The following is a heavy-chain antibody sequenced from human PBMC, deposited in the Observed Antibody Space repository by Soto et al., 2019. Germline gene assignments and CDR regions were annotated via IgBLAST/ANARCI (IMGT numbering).Heavy chain of an antibody. J-gene: IGHJ5*02. V-gene: IGHV4-31*03. CDR3: ARAGAPYYDILTGYLNWFDP. D-gene: IGHD3-9*01. CDR2: IYFSGTT. Sequence: SETLSLTCTVSGGSISSGDYYWSWIRQHPGKGLEWIGTIYFSGTTYYNPSLKSRVTISVDTSKSQFSLKLSSVTAADTAVYYCARAGAPYYDILTGYLNWFDPWGQGTLVTVSS. CDR1: GGSISSGDYY.